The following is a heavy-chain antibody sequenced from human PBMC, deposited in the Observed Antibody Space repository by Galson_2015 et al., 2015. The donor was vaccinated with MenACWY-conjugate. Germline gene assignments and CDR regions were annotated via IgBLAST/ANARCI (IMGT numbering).Heavy chain of an antibody. V-gene: IGHV3-7*01. CDR3: AAWTADDNY. Sequence: SLRLSCAASGFTFSNSWMNWIRQAPGSGLEWVANISPDGSRGTYVDSVKGRFTISRDNAENSVYLEMNSLRPEDTAVFYCAAWTADDNYWAQGTLVTVSS. CDR2: ISPDGSRG. D-gene: IGHD3/OR15-3a*01. CDR1: GFTFSNSW. J-gene: IGHJ4*02.